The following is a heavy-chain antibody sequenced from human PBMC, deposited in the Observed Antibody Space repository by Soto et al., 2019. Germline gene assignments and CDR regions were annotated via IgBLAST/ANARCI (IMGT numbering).Heavy chain of an antibody. CDR3: AKDRTNLLGYCSTASCPDAFDF. CDR2: IGGSGGTT. Sequence: PWGSLRLSCAASGFTFSSYAMSWVRQAPGKGLEWVSGIGGSGGTTYYADFVKGRFTISRDNSKNTVYLQVSSLRAEDTAVYYCAKDRTNLLGYCSTASCPDAFDFWGQGTMVTVSS. D-gene: IGHD2-2*01. V-gene: IGHV3-23*01. J-gene: IGHJ3*01. CDR1: GFTFSSYA.